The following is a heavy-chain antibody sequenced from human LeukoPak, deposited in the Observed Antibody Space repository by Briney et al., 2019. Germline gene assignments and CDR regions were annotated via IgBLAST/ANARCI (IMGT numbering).Heavy chain of an antibody. D-gene: IGHD2-15*01. J-gene: IGHJ4*02. CDR2: IYYSGST. V-gene: IGHV4-59*08. Sequence: ASETLSLTCTASGGSISSYYWSWIRQPPGKGLEWIGYIYYSGSTNYNPSLKSRVTISVDTSKNQFSLKLSSVSAADTAVYYCARQTPRYCSGGSCSTLDYWGQGTLVTVSS. CDR3: ARQTPRYCSGGSCSTLDY. CDR1: GGSISSYY.